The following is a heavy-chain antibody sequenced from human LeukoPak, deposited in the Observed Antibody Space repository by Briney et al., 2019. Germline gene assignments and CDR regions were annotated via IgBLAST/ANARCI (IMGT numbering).Heavy chain of an antibody. CDR1: GGSFSDYS. D-gene: IGHD5-18*01. V-gene: IGHV4-34*01. CDR3: ARVGYRYSINDWSRIGLGAYPSKYYYYMDA. Sequence: SETLSLTCAVYGGSFSDYSWTWIRQPPGKGLEYIGEINPSGGTNHNPSLMSRVSMSVDTSKNQISLRVRSVTAGDTAVYYCARVGYRYSINDWSRIGLGAYPSKYYYYMDAWGKGTTVTVSS. J-gene: IGHJ6*03. CDR2: INPSGGT.